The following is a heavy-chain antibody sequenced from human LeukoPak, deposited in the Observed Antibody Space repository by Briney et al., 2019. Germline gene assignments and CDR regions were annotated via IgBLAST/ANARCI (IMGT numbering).Heavy chain of an antibody. J-gene: IGHJ4*02. D-gene: IGHD3-10*01. CDR1: GGSISSSSYY. CDR2: INHSGST. CDR3: ARESPYGSGRQYYFDY. Sequence: PSETLPLTCTVSGGSISSSSYYWGWIRQPPGKGLEWIGEINHSGSTNYNPSLKSRVTISVDTSKNQFSLKLSSVTAADTAVYYCARESPYGSGRQYYFDYWGQGTLVTVSS. V-gene: IGHV4-39*07.